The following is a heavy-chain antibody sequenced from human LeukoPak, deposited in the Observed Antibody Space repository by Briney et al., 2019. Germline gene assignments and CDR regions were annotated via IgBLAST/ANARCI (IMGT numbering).Heavy chain of an antibody. CDR2: ISYDGSNK. V-gene: IGHV3-30*18. CDR1: GFTFSSYG. J-gene: IGHJ6*02. Sequence: GGSLRLSCAASGFTFSSYGMHWVRQAPGKGLEWVAVISYDGSNKYYADSVKGRFTISRDNSKNTLYLQMNSLRAEDTAVYYCAKEDRSSSSWRRYYYYYGMDVWGQGTTVTVSS. CDR3: AKEDRSSSSWRRYYYYYGMDV. D-gene: IGHD6-13*01.